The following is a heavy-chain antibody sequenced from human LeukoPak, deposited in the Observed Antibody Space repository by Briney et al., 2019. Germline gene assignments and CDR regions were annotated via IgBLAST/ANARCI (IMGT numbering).Heavy chain of an antibody. CDR1: GFTFVSYA. Sequence: GGSLRLSCAASGFTFVSYAMSWVRQTPGKGLEWVANIHPDSSDKFYVDSMEGRFTISRDNTKNSLYLQIDSARVDDTGLYYCTRLPRETAGDYWGQGVPVIVSS. CDR3: TRLPRETAGDY. J-gene: IGHJ4*02. D-gene: IGHD1-14*01. CDR2: IHPDSSDK. V-gene: IGHV3-7*03.